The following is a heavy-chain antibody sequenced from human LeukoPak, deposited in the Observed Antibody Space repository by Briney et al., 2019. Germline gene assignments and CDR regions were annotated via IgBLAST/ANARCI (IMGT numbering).Heavy chain of an antibody. CDR1: GGSFSGYY. V-gene: IGHV4-34*01. D-gene: IGHD3-10*01. CDR2: INHSGST. J-gene: IGHJ6*03. Sequence: SETLSLTCAVYGGSFSGYYWSWIRQPPGKGLEWIGEINHSGSTNYNPSLKSRVTISVDTSKNQFSLKLSSVTAADTAVYYCARRGSYYYGSGSHMDVWGKGTTVTVSS. CDR3: ARRGSYYYGSGSHMDV.